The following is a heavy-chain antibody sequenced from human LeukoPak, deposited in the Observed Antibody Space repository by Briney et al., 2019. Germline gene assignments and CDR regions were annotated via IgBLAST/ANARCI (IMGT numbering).Heavy chain of an antibody. CDR1: GFTFSSYA. V-gene: IGHV3-23*01. CDR2: ISGSGGST. D-gene: IGHD3-10*01. CDR3: AKGSEYYYGSGSYYPRSYFDY. Sequence: GGSLRLSCAASGFTFSSYAMSWVRQAPGKGLEWVSAISGSGGSTYYADSVKGRFTISRDNSKNTLYLQMNSLRAEDTAVYYCAKGSEYYYGSGSYYPRSYFDYWGQGTLVTASS. J-gene: IGHJ4*02.